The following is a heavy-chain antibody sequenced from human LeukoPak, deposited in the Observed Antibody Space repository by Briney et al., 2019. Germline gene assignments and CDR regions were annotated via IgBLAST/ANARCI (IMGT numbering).Heavy chain of an antibody. CDR3: AREVYNNGMDV. V-gene: IGHV4-30-2*01. CDR1: GGSISSGGYS. J-gene: IGHJ6*02. Sequence: PSQTLSLTCAVSGGSISSGGYSWSWIRQPPGKGLEWIGYIYHSGSTYYNPSLKSRVTISVDRSKNQLSLKLSSVTAADTAVYYCAREVYNNGMDVWGQGTTVTVSS. D-gene: IGHD3-10*01. CDR2: IYHSGST.